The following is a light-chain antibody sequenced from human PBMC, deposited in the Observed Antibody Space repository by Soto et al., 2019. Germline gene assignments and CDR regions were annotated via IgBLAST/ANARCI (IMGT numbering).Light chain of an antibody. Sequence: EILLTQSPSTLPLSPGERATLSCRASQSVSSYLAWYQQKPGQAPRLLIYDASNRATGIPARLSGSGSGTDFTLTISSLEPEDFAVYYCQQRSTWPTFGQGTRLEIK. CDR3: QQRSTWPT. CDR1: QSVSSY. CDR2: DAS. J-gene: IGKJ5*01. V-gene: IGKV3-11*01.